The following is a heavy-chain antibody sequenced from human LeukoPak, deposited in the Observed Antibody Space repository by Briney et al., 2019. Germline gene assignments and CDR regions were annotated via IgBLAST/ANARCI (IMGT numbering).Heavy chain of an antibody. J-gene: IGHJ6*03. CDR2: IYYSGST. CDR3: ARALSYYYDSSGSWRYYYYYYMDV. V-gene: IGHV4-59*07. CDR1: GGSISSYY. D-gene: IGHD3-22*01. Sequence: KTSDTLSLTCTVCGGSISSYYWSWIRQPPGRGLEWIGYIYYSGSTNYNASLKSRVTISVDTSKNQFSLKLSSVTAADTAVYYCARALSYYYDSSGSWRYYYYYYMDVWGKGTTVTVSS.